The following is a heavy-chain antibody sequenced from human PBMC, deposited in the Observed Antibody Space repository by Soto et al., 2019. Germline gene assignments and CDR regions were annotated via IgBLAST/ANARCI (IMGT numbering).Heavy chain of an antibody. CDR3: ARDWAPIAARPELVYYYYYMDV. CDR1: GFTFSSYG. D-gene: IGHD6-6*01. V-gene: IGHV3-33*01. Sequence: GGSLRLSCAASGFTFSSYGMHWVRQAPGKGLEWVAVIWYDGSNKYYADSVKGRFTISRDNSKNTLYLQMNSLRAEDTAVYYCARDWAPIAARPELVYYYYYMDVWGKGTTVTVSS. J-gene: IGHJ6*03. CDR2: IWYDGSNK.